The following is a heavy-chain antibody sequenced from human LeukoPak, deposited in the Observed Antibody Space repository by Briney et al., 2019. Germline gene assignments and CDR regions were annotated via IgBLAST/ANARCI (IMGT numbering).Heavy chain of an antibody. Sequence: PGRSLRLSCAASGFTFSNYAMHWVRQAPGKGLEWVAVISYDGSNKYYADSVKGRFTISRDNSKNTLYLQMNSLRAEDTAVYYCARDYDSSGYAFGYWGQGTLVTVSS. CDR1: GFTFSNYA. CDR3: ARDYDSSGYAFGY. CDR2: ISYDGSNK. D-gene: IGHD3-22*01. V-gene: IGHV3-30-3*01. J-gene: IGHJ4*02.